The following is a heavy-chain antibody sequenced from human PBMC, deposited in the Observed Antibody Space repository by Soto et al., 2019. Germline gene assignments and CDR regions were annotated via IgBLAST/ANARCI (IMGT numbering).Heavy chain of an antibody. CDR2: ISGSGGYT. CDR3: AKVVTTGTYAYYYYYMDV. V-gene: IGHV3-23*01. J-gene: IGHJ6*03. CDR1: GFTFSSYA. Sequence: EVQLLESGGGLVQPGGSLRLSCAASGFTFSSYAMSWVRQAPGKGLEWVSAISGSGGYTYYADSVKGRFTISRDNSKNTLYLPMNSLRAEDTAVYYCAKVVTTGTYAYYYYYMDVWGKGTTVTVSS. D-gene: IGHD1-1*01.